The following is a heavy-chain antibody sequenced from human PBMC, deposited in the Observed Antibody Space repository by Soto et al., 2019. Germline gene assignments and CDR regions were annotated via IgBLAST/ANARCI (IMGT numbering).Heavy chain of an antibody. CDR1: GGSISSYY. D-gene: IGHD3-10*01. CDR3: SRPHGGPYAFDV. J-gene: IGHJ3*01. V-gene: IGHV4-59*01. Sequence: QVQLQESGPGLVKPSETLSLTCTFSGGSISSYYWSWIRQPPGKGLEWIGYISDSGSTNYNPSLNSRVIMSIDKSQNLLSLKLTSVTAADTAVYYCSRPHGGPYAFDVWGRGTMVTVSS. CDR2: ISDSGST.